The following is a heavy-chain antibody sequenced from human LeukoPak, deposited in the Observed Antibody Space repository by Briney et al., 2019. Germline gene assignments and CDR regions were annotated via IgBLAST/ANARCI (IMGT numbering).Heavy chain of an antibody. CDR3: ARDRLLEGRDYYSYYYMDV. Sequence: KPGGSLRLSCAVSGLTFSSYTINWARHAPGGGREWVLSISSSISHIYHADSVKGRLTLSRDSAKNSLSLQMNSLRPEDPAVSYCARDRLLEGRDYYSYYYMDVWGIGTTVTVSS. D-gene: IGHD1-1*01. CDR2: ISSSISHI. CDR1: GLTFSSYT. V-gene: IGHV3-21*01. J-gene: IGHJ6*03.